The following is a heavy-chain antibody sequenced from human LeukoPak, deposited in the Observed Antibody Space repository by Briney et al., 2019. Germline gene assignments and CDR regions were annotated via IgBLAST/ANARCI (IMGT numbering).Heavy chain of an antibody. D-gene: IGHD3-9*01. J-gene: IGHJ6*03. CDR3: ARGNDILTGDYYYYYMDV. V-gene: IGHV3-23*01. CDR1: GFTFSSYG. Sequence: PGGSLRLSCAASGFTFSSYGMSWVRQAPGKGLEWVSAISGSGGSTYYADSVKGRFTISRDNSKNTLYLQMNSLRAEDTAVYYCARGNDILTGDYYYYYMDVWGKGTTVTVSS. CDR2: ISGSGGST.